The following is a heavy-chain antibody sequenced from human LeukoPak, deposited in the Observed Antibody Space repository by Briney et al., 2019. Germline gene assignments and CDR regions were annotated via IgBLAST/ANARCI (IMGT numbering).Heavy chain of an antibody. CDR2: ISGSGGNT. D-gene: IGHD6-6*01. J-gene: IGHJ6*03. CDR1: GFTFSNYA. V-gene: IGHV3-23*01. CDR3: ARAVRPRWAARPTYYYYMDV. Sequence: GGSLRLSCAASGFTFSNYAMTWLRQAPGKGLEWVSGISGSGGNTFYADSVKGRFTRTRDNSNTALYLQMNSLRAEDTALYYCARAVRPRWAARPTYYYYMDVWGKGTTVTVSS.